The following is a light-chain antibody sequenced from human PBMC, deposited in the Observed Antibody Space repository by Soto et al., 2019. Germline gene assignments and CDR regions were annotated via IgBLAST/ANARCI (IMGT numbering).Light chain of an antibody. V-gene: IGKV3-15*01. J-gene: IGKJ1*01. CDR2: GAS. CDR3: QQSYTSPPT. CDR1: QSVSSN. Sequence: EIVMTQSPATLSVSPGERATLSCRASQSVSSNLAWYQQKPGQAPRLLIYGASTRATGIPARFSGSGSGTEFTLTISSLQSEDFATYYCQQSYTSPPTFGQGTKVDSK.